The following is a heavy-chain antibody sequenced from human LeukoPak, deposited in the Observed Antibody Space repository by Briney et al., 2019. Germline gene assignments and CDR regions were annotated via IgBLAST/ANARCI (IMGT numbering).Heavy chain of an antibody. D-gene: IGHD5-12*01. Sequence: KASETLSLTCTVSGGSISSSSYYWGWIRQPPGKGLEWIGSIYYSGSTYYNPSLKGRVTISVDTSKNQFSLKLSSVTAADTAVYYCASYNISGYDSSSAFDIWGQGTMVTVSS. J-gene: IGHJ3*02. CDR2: IYYSGST. CDR3: ASYNISGYDSSSAFDI. CDR1: GGSISSSSYY. V-gene: IGHV4-39*07.